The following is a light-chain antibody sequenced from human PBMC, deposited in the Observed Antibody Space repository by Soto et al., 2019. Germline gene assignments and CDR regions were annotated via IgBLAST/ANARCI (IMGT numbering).Light chain of an antibody. V-gene: IGLV2-14*01. J-gene: IGLJ1*01. CDR1: SSDVGGYDY. CDR3: SSYSISTAYL. Sequence: QSVLTQPASVSGSPGQSITISCTGTSSDVGGYDYVSWYQLHPGKAPKLMVFEVSNRPSGVSYRFSGSKSGNTASLTISGLQAEDEDDYFCSSYSISTAYLFGTGTKGTVL. CDR2: EVS.